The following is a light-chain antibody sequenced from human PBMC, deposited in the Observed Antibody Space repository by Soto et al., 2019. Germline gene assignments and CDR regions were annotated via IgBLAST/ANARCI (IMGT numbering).Light chain of an antibody. V-gene: IGLV2-18*02. CDR2: EVS. CDR3: NSYTGSSTYV. Sequence: ALTQPPSVSGSPGHSVAISCTGTSSDVGSYNRVSWYQQPPGAAPKLLIYEVSNRPSGVPDRFSGSKSGNTASLTISGLQADDEADYYCNSYTGSSTYVFGTGTKVTVL. J-gene: IGLJ1*01. CDR1: SSDVGSYNR.